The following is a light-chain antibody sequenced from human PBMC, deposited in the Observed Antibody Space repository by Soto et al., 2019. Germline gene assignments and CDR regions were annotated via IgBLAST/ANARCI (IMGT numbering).Light chain of an antibody. J-gene: IGKJ1*01. CDR2: AVS. Sequence: DIQMTQSPSSLSASVGDRVTITCRASQSISTYLNWYQHKPGKAPKVLIYAVSRLQSGVPSRFSGSGSGTDFTLTITSLQPEDSATYYCQHSYGTPRTFGQGTKVDIK. CDR1: QSISTY. V-gene: IGKV1-39*01. CDR3: QHSYGTPRT.